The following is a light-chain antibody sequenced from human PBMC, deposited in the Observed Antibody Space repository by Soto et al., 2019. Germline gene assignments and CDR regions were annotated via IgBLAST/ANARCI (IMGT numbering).Light chain of an antibody. J-gene: IGKJ1*01. CDR3: QQYNIWPQT. CDR1: QNLRSS. V-gene: IGKV3-15*01. Sequence: VMTQSPATLSVSPGEGATLSCRASQNLRSSLAWYQQKPGQAPRLLIYGASTRATGIPARFSGSGSGTEFTLTISSLQSEDFAVYFCQQYNIWPQTFGQGTKVDI. CDR2: GAS.